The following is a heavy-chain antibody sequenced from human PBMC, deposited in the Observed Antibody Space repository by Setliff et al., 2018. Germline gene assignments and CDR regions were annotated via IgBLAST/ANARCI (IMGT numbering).Heavy chain of an antibody. D-gene: IGHD1-1*01. CDR2: VRTQSDNYAT. J-gene: IGHJ4*02. CDR1: GFTFTAYP. Sequence: GGSLRLSCVGSGFTFTAYPIHWVRQASGKGLEWVGRVRTQSDNYATAYGDSLKGRFTISRDESKNTLYLQMNSLRPEDTAIYYCVPHPNAYNDFWGQGTLVTVSS. V-gene: IGHV3-73*01. CDR3: VPHPNAYNDF.